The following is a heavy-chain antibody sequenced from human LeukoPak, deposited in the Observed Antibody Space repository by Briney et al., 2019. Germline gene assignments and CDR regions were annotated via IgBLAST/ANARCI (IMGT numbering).Heavy chain of an antibody. CDR1: GFTFSSHW. CDR2: IKQDGSEK. CDR3: AKDVAWGRMDL. D-gene: IGHD3/OR15-3a*01. V-gene: IGHV3-7*01. J-gene: IGHJ4*02. Sequence: GGSLRLSCEASGFTFSSHWMSWVRQAPGKGLEWVAIIKQDGSEKDYVDSVTGRFTISRDNAKNSLYLQMDSLRVEDTAVYHCAKDVAWGRMDLWGQGTLATVSS.